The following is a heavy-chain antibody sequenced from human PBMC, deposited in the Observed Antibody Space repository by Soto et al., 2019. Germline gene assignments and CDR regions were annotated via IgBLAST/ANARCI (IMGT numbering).Heavy chain of an antibody. Sequence: SVKVSCKASGGTFSSYPISWVRQAPGQGLEWMGRIIPILGIANYAQKFQGRVTITADKSTSTAYMELSSLRSEDTAVYYCARGGSGWYEDAFDIWGQGTMVTVSS. CDR1: GGTFSSYP. J-gene: IGHJ3*02. V-gene: IGHV1-69*04. CDR3: ARGGSGWYEDAFDI. CDR2: IIPILGIA. D-gene: IGHD6-19*01.